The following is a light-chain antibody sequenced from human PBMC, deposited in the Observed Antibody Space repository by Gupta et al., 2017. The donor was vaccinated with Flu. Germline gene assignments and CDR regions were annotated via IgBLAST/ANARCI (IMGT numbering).Light chain of an antibody. Sequence: EIVLTQSPGTLSLSQGERATLSCRASQSVSSSYLAWYQKKPGQAPRLLIYGASSRATGIPDRFSGSGSGTDFTLTISRLEPDDFAVYYCQHYGSSLWTFGQGTKVEIK. V-gene: IGKV3-20*01. CDR3: QHYGSSLWT. CDR1: QSVSSSY. CDR2: GAS. J-gene: IGKJ1*01.